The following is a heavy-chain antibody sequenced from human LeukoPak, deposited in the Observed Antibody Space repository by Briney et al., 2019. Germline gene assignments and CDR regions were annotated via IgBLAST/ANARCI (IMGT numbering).Heavy chain of an antibody. V-gene: IGHV1-18*01. CDR2: IGADDGNP. CDR1: GFTFSNYG. Sequence: GASVKVSCKTSGFTFSNYGISWLRQAPGQGLEWMGWIGADDGNPLYAQKLQGRVTVTRDTSTSTAYMELKSLRSDDTAVYYCARDRPYLNTVMITGIDHWGQGTLVTVSS. CDR3: ARDRPYLNTVMITGIDH. J-gene: IGHJ4*02. D-gene: IGHD3-16*01.